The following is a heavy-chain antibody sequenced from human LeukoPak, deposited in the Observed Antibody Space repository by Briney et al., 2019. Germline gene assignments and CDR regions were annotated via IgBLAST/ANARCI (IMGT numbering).Heavy chain of an antibody. D-gene: IGHD6-13*01. Sequence: PSETLSLTCTVSGGSISSYYWSWIRQPAGKGLEWIGRIYTSGSTNYNPSLKSRVTMSVDTSKNQFSLKLSSVTAADTAVYYCARDRGSSSWYRRIAFDIWGQGTMVTVSS. CDR2: IYTSGST. V-gene: IGHV4-4*07. J-gene: IGHJ3*02. CDR3: ARDRGSSSWYRRIAFDI. CDR1: GGSISSYY.